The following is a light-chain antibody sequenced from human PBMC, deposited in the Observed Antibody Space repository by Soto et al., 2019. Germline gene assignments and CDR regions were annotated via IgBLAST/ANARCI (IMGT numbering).Light chain of an antibody. CDR2: GAS. V-gene: IGKV3-15*01. J-gene: IGKJ5*01. CDR1: QNVNNL. CDR3: QQYNKWPIT. Sequence: IVLTQSPASLSVSPGEGATLSCRASQNVNNLLAWYQQKPGRPPRPLIYGASTRATGIPARFSGSGSGTEFTLSISSLQSEDFAVYYCQQYNKWPITFGLGTRLE.